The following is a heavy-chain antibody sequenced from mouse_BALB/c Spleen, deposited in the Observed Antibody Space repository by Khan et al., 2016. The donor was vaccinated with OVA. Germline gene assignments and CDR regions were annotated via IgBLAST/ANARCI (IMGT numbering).Heavy chain of an antibody. CDR2: ISSDGDYT. Sequence: EVQRVESGGDLVKPGGSLKLSCAASGFTFSSYSMSWVRQTPDKRLEWVATISSDGDYTYYPDSVKGRFTISRDNAKNTLDLQMSSLKSEDTAMYYWASHLTGSFAYWGQGTLVTVSA. V-gene: IGHV5-6*01. J-gene: IGHJ3*01. D-gene: IGHD4-1*01. CDR3: ASHLTGSFAY. CDR1: GFTFSSYS.